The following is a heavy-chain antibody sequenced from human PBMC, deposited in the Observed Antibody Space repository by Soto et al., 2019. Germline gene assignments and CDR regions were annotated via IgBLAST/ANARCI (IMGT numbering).Heavy chain of an antibody. Sequence: PSETLSLTCTVSGGSISTYYWSWIRQPPGKGLEWIGYFYYSGSTNYNPSLKSRVTISLDTSKNQFSLKLRSVSAADTAVYYCARGDIVVVVAAHVPRAFDIWGQGTMVAVSS. D-gene: IGHD2-15*01. CDR3: ARGDIVVVVAAHVPRAFDI. CDR2: FYYSGST. J-gene: IGHJ3*02. CDR1: GGSISTYY. V-gene: IGHV4-59*01.